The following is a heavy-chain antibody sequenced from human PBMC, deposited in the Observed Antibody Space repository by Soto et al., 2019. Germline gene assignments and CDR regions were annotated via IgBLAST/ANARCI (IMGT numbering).Heavy chain of an antibody. D-gene: IGHD3-10*01. V-gene: IGHV4-30-2*01. CDR3: ATLWFGEGNY. CDR2: IYHSGST. Sequence: PSETLSLTCAVSGGSISSGGYSWSWIRQPPGKGLEWIGYIYHSGSTYYNPSLKSRVTISVDRSKNQFSLKLSSVTAADTAVYYCATLWFGEGNYWGQGTLVTVSS. CDR1: GGSISSGGYS. J-gene: IGHJ4*02.